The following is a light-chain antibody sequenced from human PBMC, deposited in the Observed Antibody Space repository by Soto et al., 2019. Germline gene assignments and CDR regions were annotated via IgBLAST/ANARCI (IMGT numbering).Light chain of an antibody. J-gene: IGKJ3*01. CDR1: QCISNY. Sequence: DIQMPQSPSSLSASVGDIVTITCRASQCISNYLAWYQQKPGKVPKLLIYAASTLQSGVPSRFRGSGSGTDFTLTISSLQPEEVATYYCQKYNSPPPFTVGPGTKVDIK. V-gene: IGKV1-27*01. CDR2: AAS. CDR3: QKYNSPPPFT.